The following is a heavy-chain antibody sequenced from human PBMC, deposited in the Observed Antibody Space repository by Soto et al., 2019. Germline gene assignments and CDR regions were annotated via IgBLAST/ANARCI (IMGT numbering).Heavy chain of an antibody. Sequence: ASGKVSCKASGYTFTSDGISWVRQAPGQGLEWMGCISAYNGNTNYAQKLQGRVTMTTDTSTSTAYMELRSLRSDDTAVYYCARSFFQASYYDFWSGYYTGDFDYWG. CDR3: ARSFFQASYYDFWSGYYTGDFDY. D-gene: IGHD3-3*01. CDR1: GYTFTSDG. J-gene: IGHJ4*01. V-gene: IGHV1-18*01. CDR2: ISAYNGNT.